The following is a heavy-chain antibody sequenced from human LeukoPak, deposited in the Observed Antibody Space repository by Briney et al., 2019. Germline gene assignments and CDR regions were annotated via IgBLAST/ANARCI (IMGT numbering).Heavy chain of an antibody. V-gene: IGHV3-74*01. D-gene: IGHD3-10*01. J-gene: IGHJ4*02. CDR2: ISPDGSST. CDR3: IRSRSGSYVYFDY. Sequence: PGGSLRLSCAASGFTFSNYWMHWVRQAPGKGLVWVSRISPDGSSTSYGDSVKGRFTISRDNAKNTVYLQMNSLRAEDTAVYYCIRSRSGSYVYFDYWGQRTLVTVS. CDR1: GFTFSNYW.